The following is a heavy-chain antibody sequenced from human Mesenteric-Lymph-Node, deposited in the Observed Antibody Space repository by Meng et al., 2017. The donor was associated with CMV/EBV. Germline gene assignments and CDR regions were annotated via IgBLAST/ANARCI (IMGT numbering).Heavy chain of an antibody. J-gene: IGHJ3*02. Sequence: SETLSLTCTVSGGSISSSSYYWGWIRQPPGKGLEWIGSIYYSGRTNYNPSLKSRVTISVDTSKNHFSLKLSSVTAADTAVYYCARALSGYSGGDDAFDIWGQGTTVTVSS. CDR3: ARALSGYSGGDDAFDI. V-gene: IGHV4-39*07. D-gene: IGHD5-12*01. CDR2: IYYSGRT. CDR1: GGSISSSSYY.